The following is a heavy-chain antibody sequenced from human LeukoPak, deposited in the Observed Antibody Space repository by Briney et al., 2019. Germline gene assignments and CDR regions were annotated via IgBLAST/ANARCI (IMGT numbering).Heavy chain of an antibody. Sequence: GGSLRLSCAASGFTFSDYYMSWIRQAPGKGLEWVSYISSSGSTIYYADPVKGRFTISRDNAKNSLYLQMNSLRAEDTAVYYCARASSTSSRYTDYWGQGTLATVSS. J-gene: IGHJ4*02. CDR3: ARASSTSSRYTDY. CDR1: GFTFSDYY. V-gene: IGHV3-11*01. D-gene: IGHD2-2*01. CDR2: ISSSGSTI.